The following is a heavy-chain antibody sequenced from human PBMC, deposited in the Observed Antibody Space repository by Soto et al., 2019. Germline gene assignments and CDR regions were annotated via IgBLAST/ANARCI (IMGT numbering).Heavy chain of an antibody. D-gene: IGHD3-3*02. V-gene: IGHV5-51*01. J-gene: IGHJ4*02. CDR2: IKPGTSDI. Sequence: GESLKISCKGVGYKFGSAWIGWVRQVPGKGLEWMGIIKPGTSDIRYSPSCRGHVTISADEAVSTAYLQWSSLKASDTAMYYCARQLSHICDSWGQGTLVTSPQ. CDR1: GYKFGSAW. CDR3: ARQLSHICDS.